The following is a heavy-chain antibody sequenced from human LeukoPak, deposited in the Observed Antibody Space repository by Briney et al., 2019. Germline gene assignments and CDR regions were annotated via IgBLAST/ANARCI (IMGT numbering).Heavy chain of an antibody. J-gene: IGHJ4*02. D-gene: IGHD4-17*01. V-gene: IGHV4-59*01. CDR1: GGSISSYY. Sequence: PSETLSLTCTDSGGSISSYYWSWIRQPPGKGLEWIGYIYYSGSTNYNPSLKSRVTISVDTSKNQFSLKLSSATAADTAVYYCARNGYYSVDFWGQGALVTVSS. CDR2: IYYSGST. CDR3: ARNGYYSVDF.